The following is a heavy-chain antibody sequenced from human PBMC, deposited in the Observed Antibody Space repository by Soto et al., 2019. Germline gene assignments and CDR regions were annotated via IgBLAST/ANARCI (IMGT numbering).Heavy chain of an antibody. J-gene: IGHJ6*02. D-gene: IGHD2-15*01. V-gene: IGHV3-48*02. CDR3: ARDGAEDIVVVVAATAGIDGMDV. CDR2: ISSSSSTI. Sequence: PGGSLRLSCAPSGFTFSSYSMNWVRQAPGKGLEWVSYISSSSSTIYYADSVKGRFTISRDNAKNSLYLQMNSLRDEDTAVYYCARDGAEDIVVVVAATAGIDGMDVWGQGTTVTVSS. CDR1: GFTFSSYS.